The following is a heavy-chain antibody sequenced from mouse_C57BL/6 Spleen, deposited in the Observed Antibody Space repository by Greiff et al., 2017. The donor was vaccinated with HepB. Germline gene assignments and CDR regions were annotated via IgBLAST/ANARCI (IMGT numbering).Heavy chain of an antibody. Sequence: EVKVVESGGGLVKPGGSLKLSCAASGFTFSDYGMHWVRQAPEKGLEWVAYISSGSSTIYYADTVKGRFTISRDNAKNTLFLQMTSLRSEDTAMYYCARYYGDYWGQGTTLTVSS. V-gene: IGHV5-17*01. CDR2: ISSGSSTI. J-gene: IGHJ2*01. CDR3: ARYYGDY. D-gene: IGHD1-1*01. CDR1: GFTFSDYG.